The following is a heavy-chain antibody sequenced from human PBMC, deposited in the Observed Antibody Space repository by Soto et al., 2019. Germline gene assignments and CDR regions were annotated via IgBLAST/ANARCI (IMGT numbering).Heavy chain of an antibody. V-gene: IGHV1-46*01. CDR3: ARAATNKQWLLCFDY. CDR2: INPSGGST. CDR1: GYTFTSYY. D-gene: IGHD6-19*01. Sequence: ASVKVSCKASGYTFTSYYMHWVRQAPGQGLEWMGIINPSGGSTSYAQKFQGRVTMTRDTSTSTVYMELSSLRSEDTAVYYCARAATNKQWLLCFDYWGQGTLVTVSS. J-gene: IGHJ4*02.